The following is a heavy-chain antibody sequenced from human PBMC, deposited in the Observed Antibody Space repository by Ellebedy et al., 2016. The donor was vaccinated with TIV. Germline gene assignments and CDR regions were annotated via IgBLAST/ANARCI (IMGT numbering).Heavy chain of an antibody. CDR1: GGSISSYY. V-gene: IGHV4-4*07. J-gene: IGHJ5*02. CDR3: ARGHNWFDL. Sequence: SETLSLTXTVSGGSISSYYWRWVRQPAGKGLEWIGRISSGGTSYNPSLRSRVTMSVDTSKNQFSLRLTSVMAADAAVYYCARGHNWFDLWGQGTLVIVSS. CDR2: ISSGGT.